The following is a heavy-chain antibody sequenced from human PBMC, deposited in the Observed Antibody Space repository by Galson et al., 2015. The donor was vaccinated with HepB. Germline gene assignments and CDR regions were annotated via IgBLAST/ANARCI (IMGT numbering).Heavy chain of an antibody. Sequence: SVKVSCKASGYTFTSYGISWVRQAPGQGLEWMGWISAYNGNTNYAQKLQGRVTMTTDTSTSTAYMELRSLRSDDTAVYYCARDRSGRIAAAGGDWGQGTLVTVSS. D-gene: IGHD6-13*01. CDR2: ISAYNGNT. V-gene: IGHV1-18*01. CDR1: GYTFTSYG. CDR3: ARDRSGRIAAAGGD. J-gene: IGHJ4*02.